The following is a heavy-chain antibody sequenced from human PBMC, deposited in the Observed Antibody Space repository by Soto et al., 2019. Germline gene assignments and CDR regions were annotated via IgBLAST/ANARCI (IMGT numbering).Heavy chain of an antibody. V-gene: IGHV4-61*01. D-gene: IGHD4-17*01. CDR3: ARTTAVPNTLRSRYFFDY. J-gene: IGHJ4*02. Sequence: QVQLQESGPGLLKPSETLSLTCSVSGGSVSNKTYYWSWIRQPPGKRLEWIGYVYYSGTTNYNPSLTSRVTISVDLSKNQFSLRLRSVTTADTALYYCARTTAVPNTLRSRYFFDYWGQGTLVTVSS. CDR1: GGSVSNKTYY. CDR2: VYYSGTT.